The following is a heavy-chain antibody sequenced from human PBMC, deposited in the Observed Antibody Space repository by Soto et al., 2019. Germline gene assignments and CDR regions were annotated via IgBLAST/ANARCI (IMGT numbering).Heavy chain of an antibody. CDR1: GFTFSNYA. D-gene: IGHD3-3*01. CDR3: LRGVDYYYGMDV. V-gene: IGHV3-23*01. CDR2: ISGSGGST. Sequence: GGSLRLSCAASGFTFSNYAMTWVRQAPGKGLEWVSAISGSGGSTYYADSVKGRFTISRDNSKNTLYLQMFRLRAEDTAVYYCLRGVDYYYGMDVWGQGTTVTVSS. J-gene: IGHJ6*02.